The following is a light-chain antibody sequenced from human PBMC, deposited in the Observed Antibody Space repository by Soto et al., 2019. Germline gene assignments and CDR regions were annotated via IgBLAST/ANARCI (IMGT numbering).Light chain of an antibody. V-gene: IGKV1-5*01. CDR2: AAS. Sequence: DIKMTQSPSTLSGSVGDRVTITCRASQTISSWLAWYQQKPGKAPKLLIYAASTLQSGVPSRFSGSGSGTEFTLTISSLQPDDFATYYCQQYNSYSTFGQGTRLEIK. CDR3: QQYNSYST. CDR1: QTISSW. J-gene: IGKJ5*01.